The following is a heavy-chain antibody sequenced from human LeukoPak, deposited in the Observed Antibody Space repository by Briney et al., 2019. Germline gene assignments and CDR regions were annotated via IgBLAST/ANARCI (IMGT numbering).Heavy chain of an antibody. CDR1: GGSIRSYY. J-gene: IGHJ3*02. Sequence: PSETLSLTCAVSGGSIRSYYWSWIRQPPGKGLEWIGYIYYSGSTNYNPSLKSRVTISVDTSKNKFSLKLNSVTAADTAVYYCARDREASAGYDAFDIWGQGTMVTVSS. V-gene: IGHV4-59*01. CDR3: ARDREASAGYDAFDI. CDR2: IYYSGST. D-gene: IGHD6-13*01.